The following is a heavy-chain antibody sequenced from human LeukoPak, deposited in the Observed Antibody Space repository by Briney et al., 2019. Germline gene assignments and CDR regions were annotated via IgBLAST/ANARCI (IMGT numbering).Heavy chain of an antibody. J-gene: IGHJ6*03. Sequence: SETLSLTCTVSGGSISSYYWSWIRQPPGKGLGWIGYIYYSGSTNYNPSLKSRVTISVDTSKNQFSLKLSSVTAADTAVYYCARWVSSSYYYYYMDVWGKGTTVTVSS. V-gene: IGHV4-59*01. CDR1: GGSISSYY. CDR3: ARWVSSSYYYYYMDV. D-gene: IGHD6-6*01. CDR2: IYYSGST.